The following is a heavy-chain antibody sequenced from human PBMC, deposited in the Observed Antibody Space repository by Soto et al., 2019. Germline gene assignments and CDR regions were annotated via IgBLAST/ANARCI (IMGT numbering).Heavy chain of an antibody. CDR2: MSGSGGGT. Sequence: GGSLRLSCAASGFTFSSYAMSWVRQAPGKGLERVSTMSGSGGGTYYADSMKGRFTISRDNSKNTLYLQMYSLRVEDTAVYYCARESDHWGQGTLVTVSS. V-gene: IGHV3-23*01. J-gene: IGHJ4*02. CDR3: ARESDH. CDR1: GFTFSSYA.